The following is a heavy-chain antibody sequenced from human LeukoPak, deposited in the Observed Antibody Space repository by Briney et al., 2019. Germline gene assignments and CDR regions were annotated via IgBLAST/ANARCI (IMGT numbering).Heavy chain of an antibody. J-gene: IGHJ6*04. D-gene: IGHD6-19*01. V-gene: IGHV3-48*03. Sequence: PGGSLRLSCVASGFTFSSYEMNWVRQAPGKGLEWVSYISSSGSTIYYADSVKGRFTISRDNAKNSLYLQMNSLRAEDTAVYYCARGEVSSGWYGGRASDDYYGMDVWGKGTTVTVSS. CDR1: GFTFSSYE. CDR2: ISSSGSTI. CDR3: ARGEVSSGWYGGRASDDYYGMDV.